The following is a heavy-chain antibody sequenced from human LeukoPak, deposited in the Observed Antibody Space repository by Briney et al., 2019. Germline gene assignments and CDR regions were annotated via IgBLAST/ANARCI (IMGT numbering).Heavy chain of an antibody. Sequence: TGGSLRLSCAASGFTFSSYAMSWVRQAPGKGLEWVSVIYSGGSTYYADSVKGRFTISRDNSKNTLYLQMNSLRAEDTAVYYCARASRDGYNWGGFDYWGQGTLVTVSS. CDR1: GFTFSSYA. V-gene: IGHV3-53*01. CDR2: IYSGGST. CDR3: ARASRDGYNWGGFDY. D-gene: IGHD5-24*01. J-gene: IGHJ4*02.